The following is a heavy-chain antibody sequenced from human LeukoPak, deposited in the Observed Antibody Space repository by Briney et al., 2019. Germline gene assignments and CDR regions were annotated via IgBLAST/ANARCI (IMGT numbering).Heavy chain of an antibody. D-gene: IGHD6-19*01. J-gene: IGHJ4*02. CDR2: INSDGSST. Sequence: GGSLRLSCAASGFTFSSYWMHWVRQAPGKGLVWVSRINSDGSSTSYADSVKGRFTISRDNSKNTLYLQMNSLRAEDTAVYYCAKERGGYSSGWTDYWGQGTLVTVSS. V-gene: IGHV3-74*01. CDR1: GFTFSSYW. CDR3: AKERGGYSSGWTDY.